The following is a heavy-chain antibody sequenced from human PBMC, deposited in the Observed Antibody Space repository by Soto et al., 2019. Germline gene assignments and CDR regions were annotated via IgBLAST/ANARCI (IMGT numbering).Heavy chain of an antibody. CDR3: ARRYCSSTSCYNNWFDP. J-gene: IGHJ5*02. CDR2: INPNSGGT. CDR1: GYTFTGYY. V-gene: IGHV1-2*02. Sequence: ASVKVSCKASGYTFTGYYMHWVRQAPGQGLEWMGWINPNSGGTNYAQKFQGRVTMTRDTSISTAYMELSRLRSDDTAVYYCARRYCSSTSCYNNWFDPWGQGTLVTSPQ. D-gene: IGHD2-2*01.